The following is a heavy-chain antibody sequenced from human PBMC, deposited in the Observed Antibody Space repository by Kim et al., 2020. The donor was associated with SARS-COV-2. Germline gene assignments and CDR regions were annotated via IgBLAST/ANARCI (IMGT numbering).Heavy chain of an antibody. CDR2: T. D-gene: IGHD2-2*03. Sequence: TYYTPSLKSRITRSLDTSKNQFSLGLSSGTAADTAVYYCARARTTFGYFGPWGQGNLVTVSS. J-gene: IGHJ5*02. V-gene: IGHV4-31*02. CDR3: ARARTTFGYFGP.